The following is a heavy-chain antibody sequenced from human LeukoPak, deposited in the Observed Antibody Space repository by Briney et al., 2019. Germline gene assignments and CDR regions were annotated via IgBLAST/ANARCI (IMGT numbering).Heavy chain of an antibody. V-gene: IGHV4-59*11. J-gene: IGHJ6*03. CDR1: GASISSHY. CDR3: TRGARVFPDYYYYMDV. CDR2: IYYSGST. Sequence: TSETLSLTCTVSGASISSHYWSWIRQPPGKGLEWIGYIYYSGSTNYSPSLKSRVTISVDTSKNQFSLKLSSVTAADTAVYYCTRGARVFPDYYYYMDVWGKGTTVTVSS. D-gene: IGHD2-21*01.